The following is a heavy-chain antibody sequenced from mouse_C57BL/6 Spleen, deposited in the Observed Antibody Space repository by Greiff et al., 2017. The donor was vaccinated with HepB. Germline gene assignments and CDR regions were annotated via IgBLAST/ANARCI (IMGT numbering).Heavy chain of an antibody. J-gene: IGHJ3*01. D-gene: IGHD1-1*01. V-gene: IGHV6-3*01. CDR1: GFTFSNYW. CDR2: IRLKSDNYAT. Sequence: EVMLVESGGGLVQPGGSMKLSCVASGFTFSNYWMNWVRQSPEKGLEWVAQIRLKSDNYATHYAESVKGRFTISRDDSKSSVYLQKNNLRAEDTGIYYSTTKYSGISSWFVYWGQGTLFTVSA. CDR3: TTKYSGISSWFVY.